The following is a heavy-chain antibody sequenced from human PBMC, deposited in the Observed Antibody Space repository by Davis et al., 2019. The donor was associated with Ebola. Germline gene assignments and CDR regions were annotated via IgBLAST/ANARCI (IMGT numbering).Heavy chain of an antibody. V-gene: IGHV3-49*04. J-gene: IGHJ4*02. CDR1: GLAFGDFA. CDR3: ARDPMVGATGY. Sequence: GGSLRLSCTASGLAFGDFAMNWVRRAPGKGLEWVGFIRSKAYGGKAQYAASVKGRFTISRDDSKSIVYLQMNSLKTDDTAVYYCARDPMVGATGYWGQGTLVTVSS. CDR2: IRSKAYGGKA. D-gene: IGHD1-26*01.